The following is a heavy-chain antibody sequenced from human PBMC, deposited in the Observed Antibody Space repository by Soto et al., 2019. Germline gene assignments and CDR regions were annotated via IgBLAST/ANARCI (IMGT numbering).Heavy chain of an antibody. Sequence: QVQLVQSGAEVKKPGSSVKVSCKASGGTFSSYTISWVRQAPGQGLEWMGRIIPILGIANYAQKFQGRVTITADKSTSTAYMELSSLRSEDTAVYYCARDRGRGRYGSGSYHAFDIWGQGTMVTVSS. CDR2: IIPILGIA. CDR3: ARDRGRGRYGSGSYHAFDI. CDR1: GGTFSSYT. D-gene: IGHD3-10*01. V-gene: IGHV1-69*08. J-gene: IGHJ3*02.